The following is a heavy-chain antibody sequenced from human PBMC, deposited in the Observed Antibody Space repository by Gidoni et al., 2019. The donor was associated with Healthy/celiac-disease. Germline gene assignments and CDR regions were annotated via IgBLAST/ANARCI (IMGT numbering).Heavy chain of an antibody. CDR2: IYSGGST. V-gene: IGHV3-66*01. D-gene: IGHD3-22*01. CDR3: ARVPYYYDSSGYSWFDP. J-gene: IGHJ5*02. Sequence: EVQLGESGGGLVQQGGSLRLSGAASGFTGSSNYMSWVRQAPGKGLELVSVIYSGGSTYYADSVKGRFTISRDNSKNTLYLQMNSLRAEDTAVYYCARVPYYYDSSGYSWFDPWGQGTLVTVSS. CDR1: GFTGSSNY.